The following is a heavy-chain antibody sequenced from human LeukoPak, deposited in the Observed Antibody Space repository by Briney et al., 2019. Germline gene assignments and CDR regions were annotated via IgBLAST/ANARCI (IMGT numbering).Heavy chain of an antibody. CDR3: ARGTWNLDL. J-gene: IGHJ2*01. Sequence: PGGSLRLSCAASGFSFNSYWMSWVRQAPGKGLEWVANIKQDGSEKYYVDSVKGRFTISRDNAKSSLYLQMNSLRVEDTALYYCARGTWNLDLWGRGTLLSVSS. V-gene: IGHV3-7*04. CDR2: IKQDGSEK. CDR1: GFSFNSYW.